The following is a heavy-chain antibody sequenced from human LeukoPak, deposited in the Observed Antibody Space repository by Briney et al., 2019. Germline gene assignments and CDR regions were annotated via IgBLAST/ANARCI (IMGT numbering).Heavy chain of an antibody. CDR2: ISSSSSTI. CDR3: ARDEVGANY. V-gene: IGHV3-48*01. CDR1: GFTFSSYS. Sequence: GGSLRLSCAASGFTFSSYSMNWVRQAPGKGLEWVSYISSSSSTIYYADSVKGRFTISRDNSKNTLYLQMNSLRAEDTAVYYCARDEVGANYWGQGTLVTVSS. D-gene: IGHD1-26*01. J-gene: IGHJ4*02.